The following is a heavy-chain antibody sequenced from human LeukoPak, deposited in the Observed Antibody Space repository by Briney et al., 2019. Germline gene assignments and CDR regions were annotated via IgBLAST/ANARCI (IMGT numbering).Heavy chain of an antibody. Sequence: ASVTVSFKASGYTFTIYDINWVRQAPGQGLEWMGWMNPNSGNTGYAQKFQGRVTMTRNTSISTAYMELSSLRSEDTAVYYCARGRMGATSYWGQGTLVTVSS. CDR1: GYTFTIYD. D-gene: IGHD1-26*01. J-gene: IGHJ4*02. CDR3: ARGRMGATSY. V-gene: IGHV1-8*01. CDR2: MNPNSGNT.